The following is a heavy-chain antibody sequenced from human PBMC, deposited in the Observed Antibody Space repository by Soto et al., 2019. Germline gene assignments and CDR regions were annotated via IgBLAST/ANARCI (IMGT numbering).Heavy chain of an antibody. D-gene: IGHD5-12*01. CDR1: GGSITSGGYY. V-gene: IGHV4-31*03. CDR2: VYSSGRT. J-gene: IGHJ3*02. Sequence: QLQLQESGPGLVRPSQTLSLTCSVSGGSITSGGYYWGWIRQLPGKGLEWVAYVYSSGRTYYNPYLESRLSISLDTSKNQFSLILRSVTVSDTAIDYCARDHNGFKKACDIWGHGAMVTVSS. CDR3: ARDHNGFKKACDI.